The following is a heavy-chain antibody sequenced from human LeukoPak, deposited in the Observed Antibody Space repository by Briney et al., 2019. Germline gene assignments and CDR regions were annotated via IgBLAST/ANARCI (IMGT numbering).Heavy chain of an antibody. V-gene: IGHV4-30-2*05. D-gene: IGHD3-10*01. CDR3: ARVRGFGGFGTFDY. Sequence: SETLSLTCAVSGGSISSGGYSWSWIRQPPGKGLELIVYIYHSGSTYYNPSLKSRVIISVDTSKNQFSLKLSSVTAADTAVYYCARVRGFGGFGTFDYWGQGTLVTVSS. J-gene: IGHJ4*02. CDR2: IYHSGST. CDR1: GGSISSGGYS.